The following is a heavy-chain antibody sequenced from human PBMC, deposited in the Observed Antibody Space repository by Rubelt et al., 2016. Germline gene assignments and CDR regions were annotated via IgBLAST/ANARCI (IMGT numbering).Heavy chain of an antibody. Sequence: QVQLVQSGAEVKKPGASVKVYCKASGYTFTSYGISWVRPAPGQGLEWMGWISAYNGNTNYAQKLQGRVTMTTDTSTSTAYMELRSLRSDDTAVYYCARDVGGNSVLYYFDYWGQGTLVTVSS. V-gene: IGHV1-18*01. CDR1: GYTFTSYG. J-gene: IGHJ4*02. CDR3: ARDVGGNSVLYYFDY. CDR2: ISAYNGNT. D-gene: IGHD4-23*01.